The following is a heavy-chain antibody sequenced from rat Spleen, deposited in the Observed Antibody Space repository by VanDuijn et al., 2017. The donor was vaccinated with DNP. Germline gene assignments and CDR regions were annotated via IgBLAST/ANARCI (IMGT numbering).Heavy chain of an antibody. CDR1: GFTFSRFD. CDR3: AGRPPPTRGPFDY. J-gene: IGHJ2*01. V-gene: IGHV5-7*01. Sequence: EVQLVESGGGLVQPGRSMKLSCAASGFTFSRFDMAWVRQAPKMGLEWVATISYDGSDTYYRDSMKGRFTISRDNAKSTLYLQMDSLRSEDTATYYCAGRPPPTRGPFDYWGQGVTVTVSS. CDR2: ISYDGSDT. D-gene: IGHD1-4*01.